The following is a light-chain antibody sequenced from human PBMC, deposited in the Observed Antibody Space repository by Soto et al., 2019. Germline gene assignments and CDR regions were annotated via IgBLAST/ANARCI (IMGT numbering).Light chain of an antibody. CDR3: SSYAGSYTVV. J-gene: IGLJ2*01. Sequence: QSALTQPASVSGSPGQSITISCTGTSGDVGTYNVVSWYQQHPGKAPKLIIFEGSKRPSGLSNRFSGSKSGNTASLTVSGLQAVDEADYYCSSYAGSYTVVFGGGTKLTVL. CDR1: SGDVGTYNV. CDR2: EGS. V-gene: IGLV2-14*02.